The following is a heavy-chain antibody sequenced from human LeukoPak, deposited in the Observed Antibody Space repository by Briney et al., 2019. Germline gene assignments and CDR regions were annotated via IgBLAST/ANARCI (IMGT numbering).Heavy chain of an antibody. CDR1: GRTFSSYA. V-gene: IGHV1-69*13. D-gene: IGHD3-3*01. Sequence: SVKLSCKASGRTFSSYAMSWVRQAPGQGLEWMGGIIPIFGTANYAQQFQGRVTITADESTNTAYMELSSLRSEDTAVYYCARSFGSGYYISQNWFDPWGQGTLVTVSS. J-gene: IGHJ5*02. CDR2: IIPIFGTA. CDR3: ARSFGSGYYISQNWFDP.